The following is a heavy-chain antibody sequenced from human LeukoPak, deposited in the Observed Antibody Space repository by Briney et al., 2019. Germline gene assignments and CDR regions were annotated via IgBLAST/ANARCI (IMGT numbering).Heavy chain of an antibody. D-gene: IGHD1-1*01. CDR1: EFTFSDYY. J-gene: IGHJ4*02. CDR3: ATGSRNLDH. CDR2: ISGSSSHT. V-gene: IGHV3-11*03. Sequence: GGSLRLSCAASEFTFSDYYMTWIRQAPGKGLEWVSYISGSSSHTNYADSVKGRFTISRDNSKNTLYLQMNSLRAEDTAVYYCATGSRNLDHWGQGTLVTVSS.